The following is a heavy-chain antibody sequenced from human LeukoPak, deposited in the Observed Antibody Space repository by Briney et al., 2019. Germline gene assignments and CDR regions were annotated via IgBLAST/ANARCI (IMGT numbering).Heavy chain of an antibody. CDR3: ARAAYEILTGYSWFDP. V-gene: IGHV3-74*01. CDR2: ISGDGSSN. D-gene: IGHD3-9*01. Sequence: GGSLRLSCAASGFPFSRYWRHWVRQAPGTALVWVSLISGDGSSNSYADSVKGRFTICRDNAKITLYLQMNSLRAEDMAVYYRARAAYEILTGYSWFDPWGQGTLVTVSS. CDR1: GFPFSRYW. J-gene: IGHJ5*02.